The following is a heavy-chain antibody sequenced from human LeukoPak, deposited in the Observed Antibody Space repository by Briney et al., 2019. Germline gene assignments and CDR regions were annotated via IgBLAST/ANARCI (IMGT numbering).Heavy chain of an antibody. CDR2: ISSSGSTI. V-gene: IGHV3-11*01. CDR1: GFTFSDYY. D-gene: IGHD3-22*01. Sequence: GGSLRLYCAASGFTFSDYYMSWIRQAPGKGLEWVSYISSSGSTIYYADSVKGRFTISRDNAKNSLYLQINSLRAEDTAVYYCARDKDYYDSSGNRVDIWGQGTMVTVSS. J-gene: IGHJ3*02. CDR3: ARDKDYYDSSGNRVDI.